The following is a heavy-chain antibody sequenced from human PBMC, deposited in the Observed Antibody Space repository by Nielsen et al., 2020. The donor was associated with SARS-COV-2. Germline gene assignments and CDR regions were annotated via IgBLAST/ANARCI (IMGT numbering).Heavy chain of an antibody. CDR1: GGSFSGYY. CDR2: INHSGST. CDR3: VGATTSSFDY. J-gene: IGHJ4*02. Sequence: SETLSLTCAVYGGSFSGYYWSWIRQPPGKGLEWIGEINHSGSTNYNPSLKSRVTISVDTSKNQFSLKLSSVTAADTAVYYCVGATTSSFDYWGQGTLVTRLL. V-gene: IGHV4-34*01. D-gene: IGHD1-26*01.